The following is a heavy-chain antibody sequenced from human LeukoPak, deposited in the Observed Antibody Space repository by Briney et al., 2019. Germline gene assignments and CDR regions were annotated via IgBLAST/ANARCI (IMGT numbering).Heavy chain of an antibody. Sequence: NPSETLSLTCTVSGGSISSSSYYWGWIRQPPGKGLEWIGSIYYSGSTYYNPSLKSRVTISVDTSKNQFSLKLSSVTAADTAVYYCARGLCEATRGWLLCYYYYMDVWGKGTTVTVSS. CDR3: ARGLCEATRGWLLCYYYYMDV. CDR1: GGSISSSSYY. CDR2: IYYSGST. V-gene: IGHV4-39*07. J-gene: IGHJ6*03. D-gene: IGHD3-3*01.